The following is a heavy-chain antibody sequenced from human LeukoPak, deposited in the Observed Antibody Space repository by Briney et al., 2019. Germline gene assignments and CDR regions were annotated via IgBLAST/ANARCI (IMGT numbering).Heavy chain of an antibody. J-gene: IGHJ4*02. CDR2: ISGSGGST. Sequence: GGSLRLSCAASGFTFSSYAMSWVRQAPGKGREWGSAISGSGGSTYYADPVKGRFTISRDNSKNTLYLQMNSLRAEDTAVYYCAKDLVVQQWLVLKAPFDYWGQGTLVTVSS. V-gene: IGHV3-23*01. CDR1: GFTFSSYA. CDR3: AKDLVVQQWLVLKAPFDY. D-gene: IGHD6-19*01.